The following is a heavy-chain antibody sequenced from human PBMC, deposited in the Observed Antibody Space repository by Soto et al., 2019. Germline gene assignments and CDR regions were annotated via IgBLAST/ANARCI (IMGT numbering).Heavy chain of an antibody. CDR2: INHSGST. Sequence: PSETLSLTCAVYGGSFSGYYWSWIRQPPGKGLEWIGEINHSGSTNHNPSLKSRVTISVDTSKNQFSLKLSSVTAADTAVYYCARGRDIVVVVAATRDAFDIWGQGTMVTVSS. V-gene: IGHV4-34*01. D-gene: IGHD2-15*01. CDR1: GGSFSGYY. J-gene: IGHJ3*02. CDR3: ARGRDIVVVVAATRDAFDI.